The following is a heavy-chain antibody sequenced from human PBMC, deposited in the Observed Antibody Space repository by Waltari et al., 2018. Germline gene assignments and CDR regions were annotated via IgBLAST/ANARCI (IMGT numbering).Heavy chain of an antibody. D-gene: IGHD3-22*01. J-gene: IGHJ4*02. Sequence: QVHLQESGPGPVNPSETLSLPCAVSGYSIRSGYHWGWIRRTPGKGLEWIGSIHHSGSTYYSSSLKSRVTLSIDTSENRFSLKLSSVTAADTAIYYCVRDQLPTDSSGYSADYFDRWGQGTLVTVSS. V-gene: IGHV4-38-2*02. CDR1: GYSIRSGYH. CDR2: IHHSGST. CDR3: VRDQLPTDSSGYSADYFDR.